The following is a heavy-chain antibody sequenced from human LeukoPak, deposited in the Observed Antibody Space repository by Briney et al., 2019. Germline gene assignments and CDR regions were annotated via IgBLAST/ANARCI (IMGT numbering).Heavy chain of an antibody. J-gene: IGHJ4*02. CDR2: ISGSGGST. V-gene: IGHV3-23*01. CDR3: AKDVKAAPSPPFFDY. Sequence: GGSLRLSCAASGFTFSSYAMSWVRQAPGKGLEWVSAISGSGGSTYYADSAKGRFTISRDNSKNTLYLQMNSLRAEDTAVYYCAKDVKAAPSPPFFDYWGQGTLVTVSS. CDR1: GFTFSSYA.